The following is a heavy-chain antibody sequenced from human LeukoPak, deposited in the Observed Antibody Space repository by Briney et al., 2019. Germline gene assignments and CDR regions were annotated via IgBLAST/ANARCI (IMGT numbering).Heavy chain of an antibody. V-gene: IGHV3-30*18. Sequence: GRSLRLSCAASGFTFSNYGMHWVRQAPGKGLEWVAVIWYGGSIKYYADSVKGRFTISRDNSKNTLYLQMNSLRAEDTALYYCAKSQGSFYPFDIWGQGTMVIVSS. J-gene: IGHJ3*02. CDR2: IWYGGSIK. CDR1: GFTFSNYG. CDR3: AKSQGSFYPFDI. D-gene: IGHD1-26*01.